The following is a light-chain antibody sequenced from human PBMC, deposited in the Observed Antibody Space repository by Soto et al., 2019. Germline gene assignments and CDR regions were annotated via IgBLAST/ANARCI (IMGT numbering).Light chain of an antibody. V-gene: IGKV3-15*01. CDR3: QQYNAWPRT. J-gene: IGKJ1*01. CDR1: LSVSRN. CDR2: DAS. Sequence: EIVMKQSPATLSVSPGERATLSCRASLSVSRNLAWYQQKPGQAPRLLIFDASTRATGIPARFSGSGSGTEFTLTITSLQSEDFAVYYCQQYNAWPRTFGQGTMVDIK.